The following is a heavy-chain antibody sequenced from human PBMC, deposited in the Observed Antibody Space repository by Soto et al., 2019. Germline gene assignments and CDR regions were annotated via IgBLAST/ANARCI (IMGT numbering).Heavy chain of an antibody. CDR2: INPNSGGT. J-gene: IGHJ5*02. D-gene: IGHD2-15*01. V-gene: IGHV1-2*02. CDR1: GYTFTVYY. CDR3: ARGDVRVVASFDP. Sequence: GASVKVSCKASGYTFTVYYIHWVRQAPGQGLEWMGWINPNSGGTNYAQKFQGRVTMTRDTSISTAYMELSRLISDDTPVYYCARGDVRVVASFDPWGQGALVTVSS.